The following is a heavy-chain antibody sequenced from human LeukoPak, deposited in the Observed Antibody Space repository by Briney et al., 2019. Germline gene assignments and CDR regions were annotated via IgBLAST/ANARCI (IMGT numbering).Heavy chain of an antibody. CDR3: ARDSSNIASAGNFDY. V-gene: IGHV1-2*04. CDR1: GYTFTDYY. J-gene: IGHJ4*02. CDR2: INPNSGGT. Sequence: ASVKVSCKASGYTFTDYYMHWVRQAPGQGLEWMGWINPNSGGTSSAQKFQAWVTITRDTSINAVYMDLTRLRSDDTAVYYCARDSSNIASAGNFDYWGQGTLVTVSS. D-gene: IGHD6-13*01.